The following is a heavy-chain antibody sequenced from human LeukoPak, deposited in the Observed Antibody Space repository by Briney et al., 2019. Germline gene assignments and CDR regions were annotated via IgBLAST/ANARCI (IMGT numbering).Heavy chain of an antibody. D-gene: IGHD3-10*01. CDR2: ISSSSTTM. Sequence: VGSLRLSCAASGFTFSSHSMSWVRQAPGKGLEWVSYISSSSTTMHYADSVKGRFTISRDNAKNSVYLQMNSLRAEDMALYYCAKDLYGSGSYGFDYWGQGTLVTVSS. V-gene: IGHV3-48*01. CDR1: GFTFSSHS. J-gene: IGHJ4*02. CDR3: AKDLYGSGSYGFDY.